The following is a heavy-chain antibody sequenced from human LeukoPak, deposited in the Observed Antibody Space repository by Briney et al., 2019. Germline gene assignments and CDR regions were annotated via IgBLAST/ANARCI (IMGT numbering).Heavy chain of an antibody. CDR3: ARRGYSNYVPRGWFDP. V-gene: IGHV4-38-2*01. CDR2: IYYSGRT. J-gene: IGHJ5*02. CDR1: GFTFSSYA. D-gene: IGHD4-11*01. Sequence: GSLRLPCAASGFTFSSYAMGWIRQPPGKGLEWIGSIYYSGRTYYNPSLKSRVTMSVDTAKNRFSLKVTYVTAADTAVYYCARRGYSNYVPRGWFDPWGQGTLVTVSS.